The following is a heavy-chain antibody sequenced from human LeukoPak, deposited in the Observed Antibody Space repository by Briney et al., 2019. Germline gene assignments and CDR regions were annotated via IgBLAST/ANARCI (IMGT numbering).Heavy chain of an antibody. CDR2: ISSSSSYI. CDR3: ARDLPQYYYGSGSYYDDAFDI. J-gene: IGHJ3*02. CDR1: GFTFSSYS. V-gene: IGHV3-21*01. D-gene: IGHD3-10*01. Sequence: GGSLRLSCAASGFTFSSYSMNWVRQAPGKGLEWVSSISSSSSYIYYADSVKGRFTISRDNAKNSLYLQMNNLRAEDTAVYYCARDLPQYYYGSGSYYDDAFDIWGQGTMVTVSS.